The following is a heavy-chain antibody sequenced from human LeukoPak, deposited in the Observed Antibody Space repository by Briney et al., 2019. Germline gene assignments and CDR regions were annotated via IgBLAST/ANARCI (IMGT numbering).Heavy chain of an antibody. CDR1: GYTFTSYG. CDR2: INPNNGNT. Sequence: ASVKVSCKASGYTFTSYGISWVRQAPGQGLEWMGWINPNNGNTNYAQNLQGRVTMTTDTSTSTAYMELRSLRSDDTAVYYCARGGYYDSSGYYYVKAWFDPWGQGTLVTVSS. J-gene: IGHJ5*02. V-gene: IGHV1-18*01. D-gene: IGHD3-22*01. CDR3: ARGGYYDSSGYYYVKAWFDP.